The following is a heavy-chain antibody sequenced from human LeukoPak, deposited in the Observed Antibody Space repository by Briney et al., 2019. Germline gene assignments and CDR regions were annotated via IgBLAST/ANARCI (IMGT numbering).Heavy chain of an antibody. Sequence: PSETLSLTCTVSEGSISSYYWSWIRQPPGKGLEWIGYIYYSGSTNYNPSLKSRVTISVDTSKNQFSLKLSSVTAADTAVYYCARGLFTFDPWGQGTLVTVSS. CDR3: ARGLFTFDP. V-gene: IGHV4-59*01. CDR2: IYYSGST. CDR1: EGSISSYY. J-gene: IGHJ5*02.